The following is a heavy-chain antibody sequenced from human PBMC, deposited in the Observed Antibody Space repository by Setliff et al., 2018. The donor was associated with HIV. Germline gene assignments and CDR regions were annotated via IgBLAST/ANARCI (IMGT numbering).Heavy chain of an antibody. Sequence: PSETLSLTCALYGGSFSDYYWGCIRQPPGKGLEWIGSIYYSGTTYYNPSLKSRVTISIDTSKNQFSLKLSSATAADTAVYYCARSRLHYYDSSGYYPSYFDYWGQGTLVTVSS. D-gene: IGHD3-22*01. J-gene: IGHJ4*02. CDR1: GGSFSDYY. CDR2: IYYSGTT. V-gene: IGHV4-34*01. CDR3: ARSRLHYYDSSGYYPSYFDY.